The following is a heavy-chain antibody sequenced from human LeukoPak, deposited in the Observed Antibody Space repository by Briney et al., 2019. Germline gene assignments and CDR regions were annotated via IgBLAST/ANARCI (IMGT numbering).Heavy chain of an antibody. CDR3: ARSSYDDYYGSGSYLDY. D-gene: IGHD3-10*01. CDR2: IYYSGST. CDR1: GGYISPYY. J-gene: IGHJ4*02. V-gene: IGHV4-59*08. Sequence: SETLSLTCTVSGGYISPYYWSWIRQPPGKGLERIGYIYYSGSTNYNPSLKSRVTISVDTSKNQFSLKLSSVTAADTAVYYCARSSYDDYYGSGSYLDYWGQGTLVTVSS.